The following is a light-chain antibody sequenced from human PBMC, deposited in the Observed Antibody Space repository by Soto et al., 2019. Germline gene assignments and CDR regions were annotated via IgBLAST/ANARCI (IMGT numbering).Light chain of an antibody. J-gene: IGLJ1*01. CDR3: CSNAGSHYYV. CDR1: SSDVGGYNY. CDR2: EVT. Sequence: QSALTQPPSGSGSPGQSVTISCTGTSSDVGGYNYVSWYQQHPGKAPKLLIYEVTKRPSGVPDRFSGSKSGNTASLTVSGLQADDEAEYYCCSNAGSHYYVFGTGTKVTVL. V-gene: IGLV2-8*01.